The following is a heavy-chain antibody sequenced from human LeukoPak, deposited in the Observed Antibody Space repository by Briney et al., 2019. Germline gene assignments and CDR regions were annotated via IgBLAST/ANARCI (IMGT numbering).Heavy chain of an antibody. CDR1: GGSISSNNW. Sequence: SGTLSLTCAVSGGSISSNNWWSWVRQPPGKGLEWIGEIYHSGSSNYNPSLKSRVTISVDKSNNQFSLKLSSVTAADTAVYYCARDVVTAVMYYYFYYMDVWGKGTTVTVSS. V-gene: IGHV4-4*02. D-gene: IGHD2-21*02. CDR3: ARDVVTAVMYYYFYYMDV. J-gene: IGHJ6*03. CDR2: IYHSGSS.